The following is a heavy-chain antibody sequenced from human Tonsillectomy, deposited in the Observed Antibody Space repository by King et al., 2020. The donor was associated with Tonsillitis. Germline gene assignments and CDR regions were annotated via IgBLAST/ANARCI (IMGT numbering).Heavy chain of an antibody. CDR2: IYPGDSDT. Sequence: VQLVESGAEVKKPGESLKISCKSSGYSFPKYWIGWVRQMPGKGLEWMGIIYPGDSDTRYSPYFQGQVTISADKSISTAYLQWSSLKASDTAMYYCARRRNSGSYYRLPWYAFDIWGQGTMVTVSS. CDR1: GYSFPKYW. J-gene: IGHJ3*02. D-gene: IGHD3-22*01. V-gene: IGHV5-51*01. CDR3: ARRRNSGSYYRLPWYAFDI.